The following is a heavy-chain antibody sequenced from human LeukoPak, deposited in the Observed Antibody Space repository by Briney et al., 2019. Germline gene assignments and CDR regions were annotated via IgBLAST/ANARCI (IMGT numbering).Heavy chain of an antibody. CDR1: GFTFNSFS. D-gene: IGHD1-26*01. J-gene: IGHJ2*01. V-gene: IGHV3-21*01. CDR2: ISYSSTYI. Sequence: GGSLRVSCAASGFTFNSFSMNWVRQAPGKGLEWVSSISYSSTYIYYADSVKDRFTISRDNAKNSLYLQMNSLRAEDTAVYYCASTPSVGNYYPWYFDFWGRGTLVTVSS. CDR3: ASTPSVGNYYPWYFDF.